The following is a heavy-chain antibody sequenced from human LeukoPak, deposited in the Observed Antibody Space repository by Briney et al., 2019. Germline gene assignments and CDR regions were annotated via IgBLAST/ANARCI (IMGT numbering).Heavy chain of an antibody. CDR3: ATDPRRESSGWS. D-gene: IGHD6-19*01. V-gene: IGHV1-69*13. J-gene: IGHJ5*02. CDR1: GGTFISYA. CDR2: IIPIFGTA. Sequence: SVKVSCKASGGTFISYAISWVRQAPGQGLEWMGGIIPIFGTANYAQKFQGRVTITADESTSTAYMELSSLRSEGTAVYYCATDPRRESSGWSWGQGTLVTVSP.